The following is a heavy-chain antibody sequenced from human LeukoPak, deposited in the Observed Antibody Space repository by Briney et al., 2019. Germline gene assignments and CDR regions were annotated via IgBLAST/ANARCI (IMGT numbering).Heavy chain of an antibody. CDR2: VRYDGSNK. J-gene: IGHJ4*02. Sequence: GGSLRLSCAASGFTFSSYGMHWVRQAPGKGLEWVAFVRYDGSNKYYADSVKGRFTISRDNSKNTLYLQMNSLRAEDTAVYYCAKVQYYYDSSGYFPTDYWGQGTLVTVSS. V-gene: IGHV3-30*02. CDR1: GFTFSSYG. D-gene: IGHD3-22*01. CDR3: AKVQYYYDSSGYFPTDY.